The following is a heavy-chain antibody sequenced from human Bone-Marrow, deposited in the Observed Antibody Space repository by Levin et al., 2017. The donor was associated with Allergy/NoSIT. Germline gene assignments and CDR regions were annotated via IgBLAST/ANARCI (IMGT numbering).Heavy chain of an antibody. Sequence: GGSLRLSCAASGFMLSNYEMNWVRQAPGEGLEWVSYISSSGSTIYYADSVKGRFTISRDKAKNSLYLQMNSLRVEDTATYSCARRARQSATWNDAFDLWGQGTMVSVSS. J-gene: IGHJ3*01. CDR2: ISSSGSTI. V-gene: IGHV3-48*03. CDR1: GFMLSNYE. CDR3: ARRARQSATWNDAFDL. D-gene: IGHD1-1*01.